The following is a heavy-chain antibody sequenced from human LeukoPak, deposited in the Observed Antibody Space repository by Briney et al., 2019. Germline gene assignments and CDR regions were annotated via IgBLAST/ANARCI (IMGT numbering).Heavy chain of an antibody. D-gene: IGHD6-6*01. CDR3: ARESIAARRSFGY. Sequence: SETLSLTCTVSGGSISSYYWSWIRQPPGKGLEWIGYIYYSGSTNYNPSLKSRVTIPVDTSKNQFSLKLSSVTAADTAVYYCARESIAARRSFGYWGQGTLVTVSS. V-gene: IGHV4-59*01. J-gene: IGHJ4*02. CDR2: IYYSGST. CDR1: GGSISSYY.